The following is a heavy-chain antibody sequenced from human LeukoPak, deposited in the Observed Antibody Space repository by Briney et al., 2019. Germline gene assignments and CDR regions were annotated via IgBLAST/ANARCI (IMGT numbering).Heavy chain of an antibody. Sequence: GGSLRLSCAASGFTFSSYGMHWVRQAPGKGLEWVAVISYDGSNKYYADSVKGRFTISRDNSKNTLYLQMNSLRAEDTAVYYCAKDQHRRLAAAGTEGFDPWGQGTLVTVSS. CDR3: AKDQHRRLAAAGTEGFDP. D-gene: IGHD6-13*01. CDR1: GFTFSSYG. J-gene: IGHJ5*02. CDR2: ISYDGSNK. V-gene: IGHV3-30*18.